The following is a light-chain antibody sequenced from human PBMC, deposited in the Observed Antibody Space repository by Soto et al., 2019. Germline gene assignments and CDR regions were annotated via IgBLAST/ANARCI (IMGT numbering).Light chain of an antibody. V-gene: IGKV1-39*01. CDR2: AAS. J-gene: IGKJ3*01. CDR1: QSLSNY. Sequence: DIQMTQSPSSLSASVGDSVTITCRASQSLSNYLNWYQQKPGKAPKLLVYAASSLQSGVPSMFSGSGSGTDFTLTISSLQPQDFATYYCQQSYSTPFTFGPGTKVDIK. CDR3: QQSYSTPFT.